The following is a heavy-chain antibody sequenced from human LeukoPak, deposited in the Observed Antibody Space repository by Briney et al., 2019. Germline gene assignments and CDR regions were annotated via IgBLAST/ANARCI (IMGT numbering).Heavy chain of an antibody. CDR3: ARARFETTVTALIRKKNYYYYYMDV. CDR1: GFTLSSYW. Sequence: GGSLRLSCAASGFTLSSYWMSWVRQAPGKGLEWVANIKEDGGEKYYVDSVKGRFTISRDNARNSLYLQMNSLRVEDTAVYYCARARFETTVTALIRKKNYYYYYMDVWGKGTTVTVSS. J-gene: IGHJ6*03. V-gene: IGHV3-7*01. CDR2: IKEDGGEK. D-gene: IGHD4-17*01.